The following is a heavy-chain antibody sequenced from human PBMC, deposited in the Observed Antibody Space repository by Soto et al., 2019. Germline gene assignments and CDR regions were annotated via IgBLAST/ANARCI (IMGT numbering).Heavy chain of an antibody. CDR3: ASPLNPHNDGNSWPDYLPH. V-gene: IGHV3-30-3*01. CDR1: GFTFSAFA. J-gene: IGHJ1*01. Sequence: QVQLVESGGGVVQPGRSLRLSCAASGFTFSAFAMHWVRQAPGKGLEWVAFIPFDGNNIYYADSVKGRFTISRDNSKNPLYLQMNRLKAEDTAVSYCASPLNPHNDGNSWPDYLPHWGQGTLITVSS. D-gene: IGHD4-4*01. CDR2: IPFDGNNI.